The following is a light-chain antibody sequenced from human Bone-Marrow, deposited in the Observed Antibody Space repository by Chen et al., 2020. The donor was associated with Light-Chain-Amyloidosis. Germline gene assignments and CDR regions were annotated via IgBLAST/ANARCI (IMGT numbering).Light chain of an antibody. V-gene: IGKV2D-29*02. CDR1: QSLRDIKTY. Sequence: DIVMTQTPLSLPVTPGQPASISCKSSQSLRDIKTYLYWYLQKPGQSPQLLIYEVSNRFSGVPDRFSGSGSETDFTLKISRVEAEDVGVYYCMQSIQLPLTFGGGTKVEIK. CDR3: MQSIQLPLT. CDR2: EVS. J-gene: IGKJ4*01.